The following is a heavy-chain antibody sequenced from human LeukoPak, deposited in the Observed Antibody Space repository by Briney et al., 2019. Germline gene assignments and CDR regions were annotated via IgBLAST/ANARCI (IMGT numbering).Heavy chain of an antibody. Sequence: SETLSLTCTVSGGSISSYYWSWIRQPPGKGLEWIGYIYYSGSTNYNPSLKSRVTISVDTSKNQFSLKLSSVTAADTAVYYCASATMVRGVAWFDPWGQGTLVTVSS. CDR1: GGSISSYY. D-gene: IGHD3-10*01. CDR2: IYYSGST. CDR3: ASATMVRGVAWFDP. V-gene: IGHV4-59*01. J-gene: IGHJ5*02.